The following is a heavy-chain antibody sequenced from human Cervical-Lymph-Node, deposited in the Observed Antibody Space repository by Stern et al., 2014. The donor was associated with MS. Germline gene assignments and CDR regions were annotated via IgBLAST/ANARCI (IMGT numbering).Heavy chain of an antibody. D-gene: IGHD1-1*01. CDR1: GFTVSRDY. V-gene: IGHV3-53*01. Sequence: MQLVQFGGGVIQPGGSLRLSCTSSGFTVSRDYMTRVRQAPGKGLEWVSLITNVGSTFYTDSVKGRFTISRDDSKNTVYLHMTSLRAEDTAMYYCARDTSSPERSDWWGQGTLVTVSS. CDR2: ITNVGST. CDR3: ARDTSSPERSDW. J-gene: IGHJ4*02.